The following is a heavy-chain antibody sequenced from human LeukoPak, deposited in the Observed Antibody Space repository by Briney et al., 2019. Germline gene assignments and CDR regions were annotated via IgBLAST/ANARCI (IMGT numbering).Heavy chain of an antibody. D-gene: IGHD4-17*01. J-gene: IGHJ6*02. CDR3: ARLFSDGDYVVDYYYGMDV. V-gene: IGHV4-39*07. CDR2: IYYSGST. CDR1: GGSISSSSYY. Sequence: SETLSLTCTVSGGSISSSSYYWGWIRQPPGKGLEWIGSIYYSGSTYYNPSLKSRVTISVDTSKNQFSLKLSSVTAADTAVYYCARLFSDGDYVVDYYYGMDVWGQGTTVTVSS.